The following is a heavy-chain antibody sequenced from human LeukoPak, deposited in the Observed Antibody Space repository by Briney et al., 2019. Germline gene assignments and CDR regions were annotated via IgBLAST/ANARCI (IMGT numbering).Heavy chain of an antibody. D-gene: IGHD2-2*01. V-gene: IGHV1-69*13. J-gene: IGHJ5*02. CDR1: GGTFSSYA. CDR2: IIPIFGTA. Sequence: SVKVSCKASGGTFSSYAISWVRQAPGQGLEWMGGIIPIFGTANYAQKFQGRVTITADESTSTAYMELSSLRSEDTAVYYCARDGCSSTSCYRGEPNWFDPWGQGTLVTVSS. CDR3: ARDGCSSTSCYRGEPNWFDP.